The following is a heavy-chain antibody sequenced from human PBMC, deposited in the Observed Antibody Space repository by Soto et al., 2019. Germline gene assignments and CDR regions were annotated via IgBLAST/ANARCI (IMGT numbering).Heavy chain of an antibody. V-gene: IGHV3-9*01. J-gene: IGHJ4*02. CDR1: GFTFDDYA. CDR2: ISWNSGRK. CDR3: AKAESSSAPYYDF. D-gene: IGHD6-13*01. Sequence: SLRLSCAASGFTFDDYAMHWVRQTPGKGLEWVSGISWNSGRKVYADSVKGRFTISRDNAKNSLYLQMNSLRAEDTALYYCAKAESSSAPYYDFWGQGTQVTVSS.